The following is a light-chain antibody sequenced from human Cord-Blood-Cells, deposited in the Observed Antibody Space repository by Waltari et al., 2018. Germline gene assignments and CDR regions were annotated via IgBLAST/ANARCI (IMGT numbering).Light chain of an antibody. CDR3: CSYAGSYTYV. J-gene: IGLJ1*01. Sequence: QSDLTQPRSVSRSPGQSVTISCTGTSSDVCCYNYFYCYQQHPGKAPIFMIYEVSKRPSGVHDRFSGSKSGNTASLTISGLQAEDEADYYCCSYAGSYTYVFGTGTKVTVL. V-gene: IGLV2-11*01. CDR1: SSDVCCYNY. CDR2: EVS.